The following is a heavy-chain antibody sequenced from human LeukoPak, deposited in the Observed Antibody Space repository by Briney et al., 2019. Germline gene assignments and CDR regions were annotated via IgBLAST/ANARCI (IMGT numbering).Heavy chain of an antibody. CDR2: MNPNSGNT. V-gene: IGHV1-8*01. Sequence: ASVKVSCKASGYTFTSYDINWVRQATGQGPEWMGWMNPNSGNTGYAQKFQGRVTMTRNTSISTAYMELSSLRSEDTAVYYCAXXXXXXXXYYYIYYYYGMDVWGQGTTVTVSS. J-gene: IGHJ6*02. CDR1: GYTFTSYD. CDR3: AXXXXXXXXYYYIYYYYGMDV. D-gene: IGHD3-22*01.